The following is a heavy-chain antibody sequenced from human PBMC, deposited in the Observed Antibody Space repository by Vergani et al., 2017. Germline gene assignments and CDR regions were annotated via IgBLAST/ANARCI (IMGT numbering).Heavy chain of an antibody. J-gene: IGHJ4*02. CDR1: GYTFTGYY. V-gene: IGHV1-2*02. CDR3: ASHRRFGPAAKSPHYYFDY. CDR2: INPNSGGT. Sequence: QVQLVQSGAEVKKPGASVKVSCKASGYTFTGYYMHWVRQAPGQGLEWMGWINPNSGGTNYAQKFQGRVTMTRDTSISTAYMELSRLRSDDTAVYYCASHRRFGPAAKSPHYYFDYWGQGTLVTVSS. D-gene: IGHD2-2*01.